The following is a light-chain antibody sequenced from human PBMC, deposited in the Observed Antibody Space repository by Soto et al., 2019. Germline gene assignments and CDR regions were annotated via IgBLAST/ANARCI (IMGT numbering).Light chain of an antibody. J-gene: IGKJ1*01. CDR1: QSVSSTY. V-gene: IGKV3-20*01. Sequence: EIVLTQSPGTLSLSPGERATLSCRASQSVSSTYLAWYQQKPGQAPRLLISGASSRATGIPDRFSGSGSGTDFTLTITRLQPEDFAVYYCQQYGSSPKTFGLGTKVEIK. CDR3: QQYGSSPKT. CDR2: GAS.